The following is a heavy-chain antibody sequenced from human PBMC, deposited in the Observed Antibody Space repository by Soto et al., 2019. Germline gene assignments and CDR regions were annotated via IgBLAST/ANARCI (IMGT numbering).Heavy chain of an antibody. CDR2: INPSGGST. D-gene: IGHD2-8*01. J-gene: IGHJ4*02. CDR3: ARPPHPASINAVCYPLDY. V-gene: IGHV1-46*01. CDR1: GYTFTSYY. Sequence: QVQLVQSGAEVKKPGASVKISCKASGYTFTSYYMHWVRQTPGQGLEWMGIINPSGGSTNYAQKHQGRVTMPTDMTTRTVAMELNSLRYEDTAVYYCARPPHPASINAVCYPLDYWGQGTLVTVSS.